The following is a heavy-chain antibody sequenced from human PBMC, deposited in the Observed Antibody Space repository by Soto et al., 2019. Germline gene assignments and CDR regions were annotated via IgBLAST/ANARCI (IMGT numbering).Heavy chain of an antibody. CDR2: IYYSGGT. J-gene: IGHJ3*02. CDR1: GGSISSSSYY. D-gene: IGHD4-4*01. Sequence: QLQLQESGPGLVKPSETLSLTCTVSGGSISSSSYYWGWIRQPPGTGREWIWSIYYSGGTYYNPSLKSRVRQSQGQYKNQFSLKLRAGTAADTAVYYYERRDYMGAFDIWGQGTMVTVSS. V-gene: IGHV4-39*01. CDR3: ERRDYMGAFDI.